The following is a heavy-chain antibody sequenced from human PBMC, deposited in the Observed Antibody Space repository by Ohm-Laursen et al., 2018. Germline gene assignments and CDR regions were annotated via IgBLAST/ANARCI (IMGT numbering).Heavy chain of an antibody. Sequence: SSVKASCQASGYTFNGYYMHWARQAPGHGLEWMGWINPTSGSTNYAQKFQDRVTMPWDTSISTGYMDLRRLRSDDTAVYYCARSPKVYYDSSGYEYGMDVWGQGTTVTVSS. CDR2: INPTSGST. D-gene: IGHD3-22*01. CDR1: GYTFNGYY. J-gene: IGHJ6*02. CDR3: ARSPKVYYDSSGYEYGMDV. V-gene: IGHV1-2*02.